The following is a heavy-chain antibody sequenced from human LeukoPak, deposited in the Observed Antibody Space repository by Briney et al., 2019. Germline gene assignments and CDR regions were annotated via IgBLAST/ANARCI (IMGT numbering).Heavy chain of an antibody. J-gene: IGHJ6*03. Sequence: GGSLRLSCAASGITFDDYGMSWVRQAPGKGLEWVSGINWNGGSTGYADSVKGRFTISRDNAKNSLYLQMNSLRAEDTALYHCARESTYYDFWSGYYTPNYYYYYMDVWGKGTTVTVSS. CDR3: ARESTYYDFWSGYYTPNYYYYYMDV. CDR1: GITFDDYG. V-gene: IGHV3-20*01. D-gene: IGHD3-3*01. CDR2: INWNGGST.